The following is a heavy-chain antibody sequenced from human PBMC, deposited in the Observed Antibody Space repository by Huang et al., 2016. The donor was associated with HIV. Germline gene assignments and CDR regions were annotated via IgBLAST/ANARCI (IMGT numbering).Heavy chain of an antibody. D-gene: IGHD3-9*01. CDR2: IHKSGGT. Sequence: QVQLQESGPGLVKPSETLSLTCSVSGGSLENFYWNWLRKSDGKGLEWVANIHKSGGTSDNPTRGSRLSVKVDPSKRQFSLNVRSVTAADTAVYYCARHQFDNTKYFYFGLDVWGRGTTVTISS. J-gene: IGHJ6*02. CDR3: ARHQFDNTKYFYFGLDV. CDR1: GGSLENFY. V-gene: IGHV4-59*08.